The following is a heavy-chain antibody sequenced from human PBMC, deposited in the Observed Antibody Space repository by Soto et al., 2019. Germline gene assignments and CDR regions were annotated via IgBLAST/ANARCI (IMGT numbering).Heavy chain of an antibody. J-gene: IGHJ3*02. CDR2: INHSGST. CDR3: AREGLMVYAISAFDI. V-gene: IGHV4-34*01. CDR1: GGSFSGYY. D-gene: IGHD2-8*01. Sequence: SETLSLTCAVYGGSFSGYYWSWIRQPPGKGLEWIGEINHSGSTNYNPSLKGRVTISVDTSKNQFSLKLSSVTAADTAVYYCAREGLMVYAISAFDIWGQGTMVTVSS.